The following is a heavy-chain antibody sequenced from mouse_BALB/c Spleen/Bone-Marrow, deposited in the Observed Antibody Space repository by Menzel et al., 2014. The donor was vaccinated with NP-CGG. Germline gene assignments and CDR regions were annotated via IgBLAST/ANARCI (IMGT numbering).Heavy chain of an antibody. V-gene: IGHV5-6-3*01. D-gene: IGHD2-1*01. CDR1: GFTFSSYG. CDR2: INSNGGST. Sequence: EVKVVESGGGLVQPGASLKLSCAASGFTFSSYGMSWVRRTPDKRLELVASINSNGGSTYYPDSVKGRFTISRDNAKKTLSLQMSSLKSEDTAVYYCARGNYGNYVDYFDYWGQGTTLTVSS. J-gene: IGHJ2*01. CDR3: ARGNYGNYVDYFDY.